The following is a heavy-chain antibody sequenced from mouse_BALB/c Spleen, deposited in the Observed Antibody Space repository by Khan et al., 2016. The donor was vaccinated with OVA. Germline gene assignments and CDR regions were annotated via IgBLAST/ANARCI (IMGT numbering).Heavy chain of an antibody. D-gene: IGHD1-1*01. V-gene: IGHV1-7*01. J-gene: IGHJ3*01. Sequence: QIQLVQSGAELAKPRASVKMSCKASGFTFTSYWMHWLKQRPGQGLEWIGYINPNTDYTEYNQKFKDKATLTADKSSSTAYMQLTSLTSEDSAVYYCVNHGSSSAWFTYWGRGTLVTVSA. CDR3: VNHGSSSAWFTY. CDR1: GFTFTSYW. CDR2: INPNTDYT.